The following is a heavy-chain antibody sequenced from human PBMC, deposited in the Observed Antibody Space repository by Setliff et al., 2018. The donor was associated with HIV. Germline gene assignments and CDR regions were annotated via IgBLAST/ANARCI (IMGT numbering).Heavy chain of an antibody. CDR2: FNAGNLNT. D-gene: IGHD5-12*01. CDR3: AREEMSMWLPEYFFDF. V-gene: IGHV1-3*01. Sequence: GASVKVSCKASGYIFTNYAIHWVRQAPGQRLEWMGGFNAGNLNTKYSQKFQGRVTFTGDTSASTTYMELSSLRSEETAVYYCAREEMSMWLPEYFFDFWGQGTLVTVSS. J-gene: IGHJ4*02. CDR1: GYIFTNYA.